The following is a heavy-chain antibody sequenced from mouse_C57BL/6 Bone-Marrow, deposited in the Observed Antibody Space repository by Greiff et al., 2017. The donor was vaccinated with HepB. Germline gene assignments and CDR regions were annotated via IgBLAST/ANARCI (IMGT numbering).Heavy chain of an antibody. CDR2: IDPSDSYT. CDR3: ASLLLRFAY. D-gene: IGHD1-1*01. Sequence: QVQLQQPGAELVRPGTSVKLSCKASGYTFTSYWMHWVKQRPGQGLEWIGVIDPSDSYTNYNQKFKGKATLTVDTSSSTAYMQLSSLTSEDSAVYYWASLLLRFAYWGQGTLVTVSA. J-gene: IGHJ3*01. V-gene: IGHV1-59*01. CDR1: GYTFTSYW.